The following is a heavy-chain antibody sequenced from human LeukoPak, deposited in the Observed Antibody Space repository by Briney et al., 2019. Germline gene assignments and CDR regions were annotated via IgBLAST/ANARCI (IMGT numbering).Heavy chain of an antibody. CDR1: GESISGFY. V-gene: IGHV4-59*08. CDR2: IYYSGST. D-gene: IGHD3-22*01. J-gene: IGHJ4*02. Sequence: SETLSLTCTVSGESISGFYWNWIRQPPGKGLEWIGYIYYSGSTNYNPSFKSRVTISVDTSKNQFSLKLSSVTAADTAVYYCARGNYYDTSGPSYWGQGTLLTVSS. CDR3: ARGNYYDTSGPSY.